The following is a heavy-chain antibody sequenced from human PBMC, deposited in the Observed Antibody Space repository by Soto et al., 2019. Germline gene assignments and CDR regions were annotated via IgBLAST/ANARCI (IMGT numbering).Heavy chain of an antibody. J-gene: IGHJ4*02. CDR3: ARDMRHDYASGRLDY. V-gene: IGHV3-30-3*01. CDR1: GFTFSDFP. D-gene: IGHD3-10*01. Sequence: QVELVESGGGVVQPGASLRLSCVASGFTFSDFPLHWVRRAPGKGLEWVAVISYDGNDESYSDSVKGRFTISRDNSKTTVYLQMNSLRADDMAVYYCARDMRHDYASGRLDYLGQGTLVTVSS. CDR2: ISYDGNDE.